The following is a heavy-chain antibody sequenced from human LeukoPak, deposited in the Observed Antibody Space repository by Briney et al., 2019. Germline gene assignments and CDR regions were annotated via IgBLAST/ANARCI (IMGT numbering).Heavy chain of an antibody. CDR3: ATGGGFYYSH. V-gene: IGHV3-33*08. Sequence: GGSLRLSCAASGFTFSNYGMHWVRQAPGKGLEWVAVAYDDGSNKYYADSVKGRFTISKDNSKNTLYVQMNSLRVEDTAVYYCATGGGFYYSHWGQGTLVTVSS. J-gene: IGHJ4*02. CDR2: AYDDGSNK. CDR1: GFTFSNYG. D-gene: IGHD3-22*01.